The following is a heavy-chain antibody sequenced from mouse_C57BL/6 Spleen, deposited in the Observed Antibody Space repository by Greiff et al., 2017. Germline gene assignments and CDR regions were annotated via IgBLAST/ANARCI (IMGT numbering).Heavy chain of an antibody. CDR2: IDPNSGGT. J-gene: IGHJ4*01. CDR1: GYTFTSYW. D-gene: IGHD1-1*01. V-gene: IGHV1-72*01. CDR3: ARGCGSSYPLYYAMDY. Sequence: VQLQQPGAELVKPGASVKLSCKASGYTFTSYWMHWVKQRPGRGLEWIGRIDPNSGGTKYNEKFKSKATLTVDKPSSTAYMQLSSLTSEDSAVYYCARGCGSSYPLYYAMDYWGQGTSVTVSS.